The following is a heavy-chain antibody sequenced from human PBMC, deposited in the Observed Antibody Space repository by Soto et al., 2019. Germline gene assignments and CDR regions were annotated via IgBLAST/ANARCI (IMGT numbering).Heavy chain of an antibody. CDR2: VSGGGAST. Sequence: GGSLRLSSAATGFSFAGYALTWVRQAPGKGLEWLSAVSGGGASTYYADSVRGRFSISRDVSGNMIYLQLNRLTAGDTATYYCAKTQTFNGYYGGFDAWGQGTRVTVSS. J-gene: IGHJ4*02. V-gene: IGHV3-23*01. CDR1: GFSFAGYA. CDR3: AKTQTFNGYYGGFDA. D-gene: IGHD3-3*01.